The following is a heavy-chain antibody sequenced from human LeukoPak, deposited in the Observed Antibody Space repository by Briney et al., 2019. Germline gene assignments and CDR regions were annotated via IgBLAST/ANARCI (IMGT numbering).Heavy chain of an antibody. J-gene: IGHJ6*02. CDR2: INPSGGGT. D-gene: IGHD2-8*01. CDR3: ASVYLYGMDV. V-gene: IGHV1-46*01. CDR1: GYSLTTHY. Sequence: ASVKVSCKASGYSLTTHYMHWVRQAPGQGLEWMAIINPSGGGTKYAQKLQGRVTMTRDTPTNTVYMELSSLRTEDTAVYYCASVYLYGMDVWGQGTTVTVSS.